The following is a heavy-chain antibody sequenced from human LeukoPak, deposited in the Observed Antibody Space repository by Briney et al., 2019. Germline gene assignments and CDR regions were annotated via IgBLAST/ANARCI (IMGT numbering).Heavy chain of an antibody. J-gene: IGHJ6*02. CDR2: IKNDGYET. CDR3: ASDRVYYGLDV. Sequence: GGSLRLSCAASGFTFSSYWMPWVRQAPGKGLMWVSRIKNDGYETNYADSVKGRFTISRDNAKNTLCLQMNSLTVEDTAVYYCASDRVYYGLDVWGQGTTVSVSS. V-gene: IGHV3-74*01. CDR1: GFTFSSYW.